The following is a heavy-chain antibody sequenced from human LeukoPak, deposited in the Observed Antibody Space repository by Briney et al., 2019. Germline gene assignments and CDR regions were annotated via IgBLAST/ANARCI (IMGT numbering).Heavy chain of an antibody. CDR2: ISGSGITT. CDR3: AEVGDDILTGYPVYYYYMDV. J-gene: IGHJ6*03. V-gene: IGHV3-23*01. D-gene: IGHD3-9*01. Sequence: GGSLRLSCAASGFTFSIYAMSWVRQAPGKGLEWVSVISGSGITTYYADSLKGRFTISRDNSKNTLYLQMNSLRAEDTAIYYCAEVGDDILTGYPVYYYYMDVWGKGTTVTVSS. CDR1: GFTFSIYA.